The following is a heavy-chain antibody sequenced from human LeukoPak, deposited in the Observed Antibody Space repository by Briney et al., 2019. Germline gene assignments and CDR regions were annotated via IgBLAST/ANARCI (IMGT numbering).Heavy chain of an antibody. Sequence: PGGSLRLSCAASGFTFSSYGMHWVRQAPGKGLEWVAVIWYDGSNKYYADSVKGRFTISRDNSKNTLYLQMNSLRAEDTAVYYCARGSSGWYAVDYYGMDVWGQGTTVTVSS. CDR2: IWYDGSNK. CDR1: GFTFSSYG. V-gene: IGHV3-33*01. J-gene: IGHJ6*02. CDR3: ARGSSGWYAVDYYGMDV. D-gene: IGHD6-19*01.